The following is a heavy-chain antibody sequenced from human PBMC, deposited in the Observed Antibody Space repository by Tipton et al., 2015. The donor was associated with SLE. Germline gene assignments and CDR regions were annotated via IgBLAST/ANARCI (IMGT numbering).Heavy chain of an antibody. Sequence: TLSLTCTVSGASVSSFCWNWIRQSPGKGLEWIACVCNSVSTNYDPSLKSRGTVSVDTSKNQFSLKLTSVTAADTAVYYCARDPKYWGQGTLVIVSS. CDR3: ARDPKY. V-gene: IGHV4-59*02. CDR2: VCNSVST. CDR1: GASVSSFC. J-gene: IGHJ4*02.